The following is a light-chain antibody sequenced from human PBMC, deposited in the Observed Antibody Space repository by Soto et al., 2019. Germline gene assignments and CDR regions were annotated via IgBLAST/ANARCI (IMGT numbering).Light chain of an antibody. J-gene: IGLJ1*01. V-gene: IGLV1-44*01. CDR3: AAWDDRVDEYV. CDR1: ASNIGSKA. Sequence: QAVVTQSPSASGTPGQRVTISCSGSASNIGSKAVNWYQQFPGTAPKLIIYRTVERPSGVPTRFYGSKSGTSASLAINGLQSEDEADYYCAAWDDRVDEYVFGTGTKLTVL. CDR2: RTV.